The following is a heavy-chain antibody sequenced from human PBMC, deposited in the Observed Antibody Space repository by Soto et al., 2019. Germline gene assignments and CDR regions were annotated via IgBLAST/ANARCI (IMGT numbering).Heavy chain of an antibody. CDR1: GGSISSYY. D-gene: IGHD2-2*01. J-gene: IGHJ5*02. Sequence: SETLSLTCTVSGGSISSYYWSWIRQPPGKGLEWIGYIYYSGSTNYNPSLKSRVTISVDTSKNQFSLKLSSVTAADTAVYYCARVYCSSTSCYAHWFDPWGQGTLVTVS. CDR3: ARVYCSSTSCYAHWFDP. CDR2: IYYSGST. V-gene: IGHV4-59*01.